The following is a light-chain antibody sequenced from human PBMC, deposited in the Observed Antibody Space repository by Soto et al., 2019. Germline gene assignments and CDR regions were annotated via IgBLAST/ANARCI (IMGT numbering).Light chain of an antibody. CDR3: SSFASTNTWV. CDR1: SSDVGAYNY. V-gene: IGLV2-8*01. J-gene: IGLJ3*02. CDR2: EVT. Sequence: QSALTQPPSXXXXXXXXXXXXCTGTSSDVGAYNYVSWYQQHAGKAPKLVIYEVTKRPSGVPDRFSGSKSANTASLTVSGLQAEDEADYYCSSFASTNTWVFGGGTKLTVL.